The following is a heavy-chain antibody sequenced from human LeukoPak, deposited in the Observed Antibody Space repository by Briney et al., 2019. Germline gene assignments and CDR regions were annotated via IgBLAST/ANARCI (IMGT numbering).Heavy chain of an antibody. CDR1: GFTFSNYN. D-gene: IGHD2-21*02. V-gene: IGHV3-48*01. J-gene: IGHJ4*02. CDR3: AKELAYCGGDCYPIDY. Sequence: GGSLRLSCAASGFTFSNYNMNWVRQAPGKGLEWVSYISSSGRTIYYADSVKGRFTISRDNAKNSLYLQMNSLRAEDTAVYYCAKELAYCGGDCYPIDYWGQGTLVTVSS. CDR2: ISSSGRTI.